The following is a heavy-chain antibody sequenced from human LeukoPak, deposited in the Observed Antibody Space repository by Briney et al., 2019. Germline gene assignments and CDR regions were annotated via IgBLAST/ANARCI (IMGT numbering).Heavy chain of an antibody. J-gene: IGHJ4*02. Sequence: PSETLSLTCTVSGGSISSYYWSWIRQSPGKGLEWIGYIHYRGYTYYNPYLESRVTISVDTSQNRFSLKLISVTAADTAIYYCARDVEGATIGHYFDFWGQGILVTVSS. D-gene: IGHD5-12*01. CDR2: IHYRGYT. V-gene: IGHV4-59*01. CDR1: GGSISSYY. CDR3: ARDVEGATIGHYFDF.